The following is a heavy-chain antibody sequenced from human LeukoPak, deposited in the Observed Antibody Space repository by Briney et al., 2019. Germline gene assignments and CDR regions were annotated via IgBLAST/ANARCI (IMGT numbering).Heavy chain of an antibody. CDR2: IYHSGST. CDR1: GYSISSGYY. V-gene: IGHV4-38-2*02. D-gene: IGHD3-3*01. Sequence: SETLSLTCTVSGYSISSGYYWGWIRQPPGKGLEWIGSIYHSGSTYYNPSLKSRVTISVDTSKNHFSLKLSSVTAADTAVYYCARDFRGGYDFWSGYYTPYYFDYWGQGTLVTASP. CDR3: ARDFRGGYDFWSGYYTPYYFDY. J-gene: IGHJ4*02.